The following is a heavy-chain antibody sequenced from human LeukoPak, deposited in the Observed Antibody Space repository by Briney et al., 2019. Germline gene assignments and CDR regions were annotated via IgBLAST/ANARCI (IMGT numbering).Heavy chain of an antibody. J-gene: IGHJ4*02. CDR1: GFTFSSYG. Sequence: PGRSLRLSCAASGFTFSSYGMHWVRQAPGKGLEWVAVISYDGSNKYYADSVKGRFTISRDNSKNTLHLQMNSLRPEATAVYYSAKDPFSATIAAAGIFYSGPGALVTVS. V-gene: IGHV3-30*18. CDR3: AKDPFSATIAAAGIFY. D-gene: IGHD6-13*01. CDR2: ISYDGSNK.